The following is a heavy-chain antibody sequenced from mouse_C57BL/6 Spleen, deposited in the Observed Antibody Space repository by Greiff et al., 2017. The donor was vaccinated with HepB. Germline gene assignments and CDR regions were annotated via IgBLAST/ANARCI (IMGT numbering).Heavy chain of an antibody. Sequence: EVQLQQSGPELVKPGASVKISCMASGYTFTDYYMNWVKQSHGKSLEWIGDINPNNGGTSYNQKFKGKATLTVDKSSSTAYMELRSLTSEDSAVYYCARDWDGGAYWGQGTLVTVSA. CDR1: GYTFTDYY. CDR2: INPNNGGT. J-gene: IGHJ3*01. V-gene: IGHV1-26*01. CDR3: ARDWDGGAY. D-gene: IGHD4-1*01.